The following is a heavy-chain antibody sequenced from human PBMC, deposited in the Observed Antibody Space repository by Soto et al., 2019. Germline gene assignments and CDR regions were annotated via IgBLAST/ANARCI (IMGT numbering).Heavy chain of an antibody. CDR1: GGTFSSYT. V-gene: IGHV1-69*08. Sequence: QVQLVQSGAEEMKTGSSVKVSCKASGGTFSSYTISWVRQAPGQGLEWMGRIIPILGIANYAQKFQGRVTITADKSTSTAYMELSSLRSEDTAVYYCARDRYCSSTSCYSWFDPWGQGTLVTVSS. CDR3: ARDRYCSSTSCYSWFDP. CDR2: IIPILGIA. D-gene: IGHD2-2*01. J-gene: IGHJ5*02.